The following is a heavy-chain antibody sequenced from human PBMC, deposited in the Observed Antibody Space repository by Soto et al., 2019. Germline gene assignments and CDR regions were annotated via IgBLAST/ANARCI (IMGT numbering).Heavy chain of an antibody. CDR2: INAGNGNT. CDR3: ARGAYCGGDCPPYYFDY. Sequence: GASVKVSCKASGYTFTSYAMHWVRQAPGQRLEWMGWINAGNGNTKYSQKFQGRVTITRDTSASTAYMELSSLRSEDTAVYYCARGAYCGGDCPPYYFDYWGPGTLVTVSS. D-gene: IGHD2-21*02. CDR1: GYTFTSYA. J-gene: IGHJ4*02. V-gene: IGHV1-3*01.